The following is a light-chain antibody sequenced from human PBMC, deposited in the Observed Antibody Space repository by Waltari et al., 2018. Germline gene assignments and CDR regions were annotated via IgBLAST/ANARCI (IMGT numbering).Light chain of an antibody. Sequence: QPVLTQPPSASVTPGLRGTISCYGIRSNLGSNSANWYQQLPGTAPKLLIDSNNQRPSGVPDRFSGSKSGTSASLAISGLQSEDEADYYCAAWDDSLNGVVVFGGGTKLTVL. CDR1: RSNLGSNS. V-gene: IGLV1-44*01. CDR3: AAWDDSLNGVVV. J-gene: IGLJ2*01. CDR2: SNN.